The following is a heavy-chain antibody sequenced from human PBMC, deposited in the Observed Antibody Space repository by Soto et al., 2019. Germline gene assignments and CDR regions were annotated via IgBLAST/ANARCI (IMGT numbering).Heavy chain of an antibody. CDR1: GGSISSYY. J-gene: IGHJ6*02. CDR3: ARVYSSPYYYYYGMDV. Sequence: SETLSLTCTVSGGSISSYYWSWIRQPAGKGLEWIGRIYTSGSTNYNPSLKSRVAMSVDTSKNQFSLKLSSVTAADTAVYYCARVYSSPYYYYYGMDVWGQGTTVTVSS. V-gene: IGHV4-4*07. D-gene: IGHD6-13*01. CDR2: IYTSGST.